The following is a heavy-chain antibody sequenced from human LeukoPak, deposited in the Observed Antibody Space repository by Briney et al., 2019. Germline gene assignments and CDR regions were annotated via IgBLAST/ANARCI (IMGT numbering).Heavy chain of an antibody. CDR1: GGSISSGNW. CDR3: ARIGNYYFDY. V-gene: IGHV4-4*02. CDR2: IYHSGST. Sequence: SETLSLTCAVSGGSISSGNWWSWVRQPPGKGLEWMGEIYHSGSTNYIPSLKSRATISVDKSKNQFSLKLTSVTAADTAVYYCARIGNYYFDYWGQGTLVTVSS. D-gene: IGHD1-1*01. J-gene: IGHJ4*02.